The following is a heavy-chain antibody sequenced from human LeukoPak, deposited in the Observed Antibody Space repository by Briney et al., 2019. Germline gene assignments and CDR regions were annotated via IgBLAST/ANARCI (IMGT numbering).Heavy chain of an antibody. V-gene: IGHV4-59*01. CDR2: IYYSGST. CDR3: ARSEVVYFDY. Sequence: SETLSLTCTVSGGSISSYYWSWIRQPPGKGLGWIGYIYYSGSTNYNPSLKSRVTISVDTSKNQFSLKLSSVTAADTAVYYCARSEVVYFDYWGQGTLVTVSS. D-gene: IGHD2-15*01. CDR1: GGSISSYY. J-gene: IGHJ4*02.